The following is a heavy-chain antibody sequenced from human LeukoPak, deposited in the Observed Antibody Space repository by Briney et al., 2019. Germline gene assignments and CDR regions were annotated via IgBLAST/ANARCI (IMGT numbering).Heavy chain of an antibody. J-gene: IGHJ3*02. Sequence: SETLSLTCTVSGDSISNYYWSWIRQPPGKGLEWIGYISNSGSTNYNPSLKSRVTISVDTSKNQLSLKLSSVTAADTAVYHCVRLQPNTGEWAFDIWGQGTMVSVSS. CDR1: GDSISNYY. D-gene: IGHD1-1*01. CDR2: ISNSGST. V-gene: IGHV4-59*01. CDR3: VRLQPNTGEWAFDI.